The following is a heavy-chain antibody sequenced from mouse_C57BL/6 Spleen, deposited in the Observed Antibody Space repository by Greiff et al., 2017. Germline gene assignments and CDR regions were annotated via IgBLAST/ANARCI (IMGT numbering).Heavy chain of an antibody. V-gene: IGHV1-19*01. CDR1: GYTFTDYY. CDR3: ARGGITTVVGAY. CDR2: INPYNGGT. D-gene: IGHD1-1*01. J-gene: IGHJ2*01. Sequence: EVKLMESGPVLVKPGASVKMSCKASGYTFTDYYMNWVKQSHGKSLEWIGVINPYNGGTSYNQKFKGKATLTVDKSSSTAYMELNSLTSEDSAVYYCARGGITTVVGAYWGQGTTLTVSS.